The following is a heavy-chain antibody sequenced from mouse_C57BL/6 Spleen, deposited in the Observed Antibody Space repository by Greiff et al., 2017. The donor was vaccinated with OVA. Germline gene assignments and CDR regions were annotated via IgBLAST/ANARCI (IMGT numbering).Heavy chain of an antibody. D-gene: IGHD4-1*01. J-gene: IGHJ2*01. V-gene: IGHV3-6*01. Sequence: VQLKESGPGLVKPSQSLSLTCSVTGYSITSGYYWNWIRQFPGNKLEWMGYISYDGSNNYNPSLKNRISITRDTSKNQFFLKLNSVTTEATATYYCARDRANRDVGDFDYWGQGTTLTVSS. CDR3: ARDRANRDVGDFDY. CDR2: ISYDGSN. CDR1: GYSITSGYY.